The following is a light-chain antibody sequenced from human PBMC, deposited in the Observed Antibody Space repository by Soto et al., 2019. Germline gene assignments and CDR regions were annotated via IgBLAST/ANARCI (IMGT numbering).Light chain of an antibody. CDR3: AAWDDRLSGWV. CDR1: SSNIGSNY. CDR2: RNN. J-gene: IGLJ3*02. V-gene: IGLV1-47*01. Sequence: QSVLTQPPSASGTPVQRVTISCSGSSSNIGSNYVYWYQQLPGTAPKLLIYRNNPRPSGVPDRFSGSKSGTSASLAISGLRSEDEADYYCAAWDDRLSGWVFGGGTKLTVL.